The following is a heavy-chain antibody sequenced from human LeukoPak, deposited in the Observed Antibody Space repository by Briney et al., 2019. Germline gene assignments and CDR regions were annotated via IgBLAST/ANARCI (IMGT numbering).Heavy chain of an antibody. Sequence: GGSLRLSCAASGFTFSSYWMSWVRQAPGKGLEWVANIKQDGSEKYYVDSVKGRFTISRDNAKSSLYLQMNSLRAEDTAVYYCARARDSYDFWSGYLYYFDYWGQGTLVTVSS. D-gene: IGHD3-3*01. CDR3: ARARDSYDFWSGYLYYFDY. CDR2: IKQDGSEK. J-gene: IGHJ4*02. V-gene: IGHV3-7*01. CDR1: GFTFSSYW.